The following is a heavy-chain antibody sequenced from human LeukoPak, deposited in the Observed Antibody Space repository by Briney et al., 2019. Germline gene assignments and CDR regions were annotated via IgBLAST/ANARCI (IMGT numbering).Heavy chain of an antibody. CDR2: ISSSSSTI. CDR3: ARDQVGVAVAGTGASDY. CDR1: GFTFSSYS. Sequence: GGSLRLSCAASGFTFSSYSMNWVRQAPGKGLEWVSYISSSSSTIYYADSVKGRFTISRDNAKNSLYLQMNSLRAEDTAVYYCARDQVGVAVAGTGASDYWGQGTLVTVS. V-gene: IGHV3-48*04. D-gene: IGHD6-19*01. J-gene: IGHJ4*02.